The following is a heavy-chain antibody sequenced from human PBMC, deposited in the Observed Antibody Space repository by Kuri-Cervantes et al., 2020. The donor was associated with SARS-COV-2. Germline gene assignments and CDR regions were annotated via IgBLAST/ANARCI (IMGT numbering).Heavy chain of an antibody. V-gene: IGHV4-59*11. CDR2: IYYSGST. CDR1: GGSISDHY. CDR3: ARDRRTGRIDP. J-gene: IGHJ5*02. Sequence: ESLKISCTVPGGSISDHYWSWIRQPPGKGLEWLGYIYYSGSTNYSPSLKSRVTISVDASKSQFSLKLSSVTAADTAVYYCARDRRTGRIDPWGQGTLVTVSS. D-gene: IGHD1-1*01.